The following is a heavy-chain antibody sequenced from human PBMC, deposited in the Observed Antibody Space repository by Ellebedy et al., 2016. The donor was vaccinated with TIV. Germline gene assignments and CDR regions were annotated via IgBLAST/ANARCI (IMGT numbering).Heavy chain of an antibody. Sequence: PGGSLRLSCQGSGYSFTTRWIGWARQLPGKGLEWVGIIHPADSHTKYSPSFQGQVTISPDKSISTAYLQLSNLKASDTAMYYCARRPFRSRSLYDYWGQGTLVTVSS. D-gene: IGHD3-3*01. CDR1: GYSFTTRW. J-gene: IGHJ4*02. V-gene: IGHV5-51*01. CDR3: ARRPFRSRSLYDY. CDR2: IHPADSHT.